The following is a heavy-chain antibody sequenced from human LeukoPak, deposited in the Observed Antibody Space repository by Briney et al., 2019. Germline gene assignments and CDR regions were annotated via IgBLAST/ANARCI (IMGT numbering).Heavy chain of an antibody. V-gene: IGHV3-30-3*01. Sequence: GGSLRLSCATSGFTFSNYAIHWVRQAPGKGLEWVADISFDGDNEYYADSVRGRFMIARDNSKNTLYLQMNRLRAEDTAVYYCAKDTGYSYGDFDYWGQGTLVTVSS. J-gene: IGHJ4*02. CDR3: AKDTGYSYGDFDY. D-gene: IGHD5-18*01. CDR2: ISFDGDNE. CDR1: GFTFSNYA.